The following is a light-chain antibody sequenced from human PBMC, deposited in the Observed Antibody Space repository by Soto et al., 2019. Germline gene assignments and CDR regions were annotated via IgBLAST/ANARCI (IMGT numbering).Light chain of an antibody. CDR1: SSDVGGYNY. V-gene: IGLV2-14*01. J-gene: IGLJ2*01. Sequence: QSALTQPASVSGSPGQSITISCTGTSSDVGGYNYVSWYQQHPGKAPKRMIYDVSNRPSGVSNRFSGSKSGNTASLTISGLQAEDEADYYCSSYTSSSTPWVVFGGGTKLTVL. CDR2: DVS. CDR3: SSYTSSSTPWVV.